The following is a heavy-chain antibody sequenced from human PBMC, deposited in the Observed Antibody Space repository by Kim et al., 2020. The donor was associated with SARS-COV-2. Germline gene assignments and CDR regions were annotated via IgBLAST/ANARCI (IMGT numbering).Heavy chain of an antibody. CDR1: GFTFSSYS. V-gene: IGHV3-21*01. CDR2: ISSSSSYI. CDR3: ARAPPRNWFDP. J-gene: IGHJ5*02. Sequence: GGSLRLSCAASGFTFSSYSMNWVRQAPGKGLEWVSSISSSSSYIYYADSVKGRFTISRDNAKNSLYLQMNSLRAEDTAVYYCARAPPRNWFDPWGQGTLVTVSS.